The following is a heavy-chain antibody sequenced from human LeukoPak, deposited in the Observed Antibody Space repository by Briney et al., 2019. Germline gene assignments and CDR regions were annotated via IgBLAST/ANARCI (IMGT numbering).Heavy chain of an antibody. Sequence: GGSLRLSCAASGFTFSNAWMSWVRQAPGKGLEWVGHIKSKTDGGTTDYAAPVKGRFTISRDDSKNTLYLQMNSLKTEDTAVYYCTTQADYDFWSGYFNYYYYMDVWGKGTTVTVSS. J-gene: IGHJ6*03. CDR1: GFTFSNAW. V-gene: IGHV3-15*01. CDR2: IKSKTDGGTT. CDR3: TTQADYDFWSGYFNYYYYMDV. D-gene: IGHD3-3*01.